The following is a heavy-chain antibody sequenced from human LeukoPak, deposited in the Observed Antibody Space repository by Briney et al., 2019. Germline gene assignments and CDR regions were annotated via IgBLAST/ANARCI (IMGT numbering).Heavy chain of an antibody. D-gene: IGHD2-15*01. V-gene: IGHV4-31*03. Sequence: SQTLSLTCTVSGGSISSGGYYWSWIRQHPGKGLEWIGYIYYSGSTYYNPSLKSRLTISVDTSKNQFSLKLSSVTAADTAVYYCARGGYCSGGSCYLTWFDPWGQGTLVTVSS. CDR1: GGSISSGGYY. CDR2: IYYSGST. J-gene: IGHJ5*02. CDR3: ARGGYCSGGSCYLTWFDP.